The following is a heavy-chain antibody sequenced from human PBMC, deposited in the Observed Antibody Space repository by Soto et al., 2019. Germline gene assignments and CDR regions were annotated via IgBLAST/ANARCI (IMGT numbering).Heavy chain of an antibody. CDR3: ARHVRFLEWLLYDPGYYFDY. D-gene: IGHD3-3*01. CDR2: IYYSGST. V-gene: IGHV4-39*01. Sequence: PSETLSLTCTFSGGSISSSSYYWGWIRQPPGKGLEWIGSIYYSGSTYYNPSLKSRVTISVDTSKNQFSLKLSSVTAADTAVYYCARHVRFLEWLLYDPGYYFDYLGQGTLVTVSS. J-gene: IGHJ4*02. CDR1: GGSISSSSYY.